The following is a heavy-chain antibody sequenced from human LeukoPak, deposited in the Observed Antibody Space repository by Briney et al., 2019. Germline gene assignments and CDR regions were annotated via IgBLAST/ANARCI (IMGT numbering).Heavy chain of an antibody. D-gene: IGHD3-3*01. Sequence: ASVKVSCKASGYTFTGYYMHWVRQAPGQGLEWMGWINPNSGGTNYAQKFQGRVTMTRDTSISTAYMELSRLRSDDTAVYYCASPLLRFLEWLPAFDIWGQGTMVTVSS. CDR3: ASPLLRFLEWLPAFDI. J-gene: IGHJ3*02. V-gene: IGHV1-2*02. CDR2: INPNSGGT. CDR1: GYTFTGYY.